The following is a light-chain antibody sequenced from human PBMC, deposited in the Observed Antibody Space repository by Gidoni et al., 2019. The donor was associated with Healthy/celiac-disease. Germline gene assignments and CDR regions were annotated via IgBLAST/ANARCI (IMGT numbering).Light chain of an antibody. CDR1: QSISSY. V-gene: IGKV1-39*01. J-gene: IGKJ4*01. CDR3: QQSYSTPPLT. Sequence: DIQMTQSPSSLSASVGDRVTITCRASQSISSYLNWYQQKPGKAPKLLIYAASSLQSGAPSSFSGSGSGTDFTLTISSLQPEDFATYYCQQSYSTPPLTFGGGTKVEIK. CDR2: AAS.